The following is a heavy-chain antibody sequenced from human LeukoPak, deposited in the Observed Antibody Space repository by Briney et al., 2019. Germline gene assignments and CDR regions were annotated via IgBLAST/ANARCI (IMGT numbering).Heavy chain of an antibody. D-gene: IGHD2-2*01. CDR1: GFTFKNNA. V-gene: IGHV3-23*01. J-gene: IGHJ3*01. CDR2: INGGGDDT. CDR3: ARCTASCYANAFDV. Sequence: GGSLRLSCAASGFTFKNNAMTWVRQAPGKGLEWVSAINGGGDDTEYADSVKGRFTISRANSKNTLYLQVNNLRPEDTAVYYCARCTASCYANAFDVWGQGTSVTVS.